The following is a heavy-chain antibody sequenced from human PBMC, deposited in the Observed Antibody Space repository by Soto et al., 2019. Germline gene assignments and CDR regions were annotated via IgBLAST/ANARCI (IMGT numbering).Heavy chain of an antibody. CDR3: AHRRRIITVTTAHFDY. V-gene: IGHV2-5*01. D-gene: IGHD4-4*01. Sequence: ESGPTLVNPTQTLTLTCTFSGFSLSTSGVGVGWIRQPPGKALEWLALIYWNDDKRYSPSLKSRLTITKDTSKNQVVLTMTNMDPVDTATYYCAHRRRIITVTTAHFDYWGQGTLVTVSS. CDR1: GFSLSTSGVG. CDR2: IYWNDDK. J-gene: IGHJ4*02.